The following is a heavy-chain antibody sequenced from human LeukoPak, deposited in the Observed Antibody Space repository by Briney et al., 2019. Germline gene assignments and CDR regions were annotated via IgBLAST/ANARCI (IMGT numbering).Heavy chain of an antibody. CDR1: GGSFSGYY. CDR2: INHSGST. J-gene: IGHJ6*03. CDR3: ARAGATTDYYYYMDV. Sequence: SETLSLTCAVYGGSFSGYYWSWIRQPPGKGLEWIGEINHSGSTNYNPSLKSRVTISVDTSKNQFSLKLSSVTAADTAVYYCARAGATTDYYYYMDVWGKGTTVTVSS. D-gene: IGHD1-26*01. V-gene: IGHV4-34*01.